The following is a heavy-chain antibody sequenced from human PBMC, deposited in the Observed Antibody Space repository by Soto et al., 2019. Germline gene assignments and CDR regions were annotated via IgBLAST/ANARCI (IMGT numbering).Heavy chain of an antibody. Sequence: GGSLRLSCAASGFTFIDHYMSWIRQAPGKGLEWIGYSSNSGSFTRYADSVKGRFSISRDNAKNSLYLQINSLRGDDTATYFCVRSGDNYNLLDYWGQGTPVTVSS. D-gene: IGHD1-1*01. CDR2: SSNSGSFT. CDR1: GFTFIDHY. CDR3: VRSGDNYNLLDY. V-gene: IGHV3-11*06. J-gene: IGHJ4*02.